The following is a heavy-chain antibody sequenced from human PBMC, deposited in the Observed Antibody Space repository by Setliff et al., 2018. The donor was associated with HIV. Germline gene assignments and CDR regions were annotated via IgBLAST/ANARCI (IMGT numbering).Heavy chain of an antibody. V-gene: IGHV3-20*04. Sequence: GGSLRLSCAASGFNFAAYAMSWVRQAPGKGLEWVSGMNWNGDALGYADSVKGRFTSSRDHAKNSLYLQMNSLRAEDTAFYYCARGRVPGNYWGQGTLVTVSS. D-gene: IGHD2-2*01. J-gene: IGHJ4*02. CDR3: ARGRVPGNY. CDR1: GFNFAAYA. CDR2: MNWNGDAL.